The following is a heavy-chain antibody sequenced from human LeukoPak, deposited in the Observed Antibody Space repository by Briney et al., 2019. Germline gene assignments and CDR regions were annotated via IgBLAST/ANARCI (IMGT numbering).Heavy chain of an antibody. CDR3: ARGVYSRTDAFDI. V-gene: IGHV4-59*01. D-gene: IGHD6-13*01. CDR1: GGSISSYY. J-gene: IGHJ3*02. CDR2: IYYSGST. Sequence: SETLSLTCTVSGGSISSYYWSWIRQPPGKGLEWIGYIYYSGSTNYNPSLKSRVTISVDTSKNQFSLKLSSVTAADTAVYYCARGVYSRTDAFDIWGQGTMVTVSS.